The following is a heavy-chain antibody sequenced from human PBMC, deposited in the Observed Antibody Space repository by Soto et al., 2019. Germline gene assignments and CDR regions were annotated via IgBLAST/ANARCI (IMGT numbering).Heavy chain of an antibody. D-gene: IGHD1-26*01. CDR1: GGSISSYY. V-gene: IGHV4-59*01. Sequence: SETLSLTCTVSGGSISSYYWSWIRQPPGKGLEWIGYIYYSGSTNYNPSLKSRVTISVDTSKNQFSLKLSSVTAADTAVYYCARGGIVGATSFFDYWGQGTLVTVSS. CDR2: IYYSGST. CDR3: ARGGIVGATSFFDY. J-gene: IGHJ4*02.